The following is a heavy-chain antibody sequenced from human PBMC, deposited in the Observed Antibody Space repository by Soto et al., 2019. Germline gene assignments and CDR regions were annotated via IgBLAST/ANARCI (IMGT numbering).Heavy chain of an antibody. D-gene: IGHD3-3*01. Sequence: SETLSLTCTVSGGSFKSGSYSWSWIRQPPGKGLDWIGYVYHTGRTSYNPSLKSRVSISMDTSKNQFSLNLDSVTAADTAVYFCARDFAYFDSWGQGTLVTVSS. CDR3: ARDFAYFDS. V-gene: IGHV4-61*01. CDR1: GGSFKSGSYS. CDR2: VYHTGRT. J-gene: IGHJ4*02.